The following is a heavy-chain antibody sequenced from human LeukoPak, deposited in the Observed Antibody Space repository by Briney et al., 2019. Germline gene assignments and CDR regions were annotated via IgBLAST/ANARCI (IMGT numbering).Heavy chain of an antibody. CDR2: ISGSGGST. CDR1: GFTFSSYA. J-gene: IGHJ4*02. D-gene: IGHD6-19*01. V-gene: IGHV3-23*01. Sequence: PGGSLRLSCAASGFTFSSYAMSWVRQAPGKGLEWVSAISGSGGSTYYADSVKGRFTISRDNSKNTLYLQMNSLRAEDTAVYYCAKGSGIAVAGTIYYFDYWGQGTLVTVSS. CDR3: AKGSGIAVAGTIYYFDY.